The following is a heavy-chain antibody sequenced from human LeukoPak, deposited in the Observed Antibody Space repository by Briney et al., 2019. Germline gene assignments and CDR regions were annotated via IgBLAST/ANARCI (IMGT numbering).Heavy chain of an antibody. V-gene: IGHV4-61*02. J-gene: IGHJ4*02. CDR1: GGLISSGSYY. D-gene: IGHD5-24*01. CDR2: MYTSGST. CDR3: ARSGGYNSPLSY. Sequence: SETLSLTCTVSGGLISSGSYYWSWIRQPAGKGLEWIGRMYTSGSTNYNPSLKSRVTISVDTSKNQFSLKLSPVTAADTAVYYCARSGGYNSPLSYWGQGTLVTVSS.